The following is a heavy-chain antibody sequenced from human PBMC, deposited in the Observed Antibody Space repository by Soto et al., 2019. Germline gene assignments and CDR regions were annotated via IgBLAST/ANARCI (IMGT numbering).Heavy chain of an antibody. V-gene: IGHV1-8*01. Sequence: QVQRVQSGAEVKKPGASVKVSYKASGYTFTSYDMNWVRQATGQGLEWMGWMNPNSGNTGYAQKSQGRVTMTRNTSISTAYMELSSLRSEDTAVYYCAREMATKGFDYWGQGTLVTVSS. CDR1: GYTFTSYD. CDR3: AREMATKGFDY. D-gene: IGHD2-8*01. J-gene: IGHJ4*02. CDR2: MNPNSGNT.